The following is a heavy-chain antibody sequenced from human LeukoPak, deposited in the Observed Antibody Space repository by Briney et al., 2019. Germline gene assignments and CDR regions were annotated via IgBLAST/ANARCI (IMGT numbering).Heavy chain of an antibody. CDR2: INPSGGST. CDR1: GYTFTSYY. V-gene: IGHV1-46*01. J-gene: IGHJ3*02. CDR3: ARGTYGGNSGDTFDI. Sequence: GASVKVSCKASGYTFTSYYMHWVRQAPGQGLEWMGIINPSGGSTSYAQKFQGRVTMTRDTSTSTVYMELSSLRSEDTAVYYCARGTYGGNSGDTFDIWGQGTMVTVSS. D-gene: IGHD4-23*01.